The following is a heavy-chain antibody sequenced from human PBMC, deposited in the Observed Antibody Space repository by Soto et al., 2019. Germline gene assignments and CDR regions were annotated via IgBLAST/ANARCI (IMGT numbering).Heavy chain of an antibody. CDR1: GGSISSYY. J-gene: IGHJ4*02. CDR3: ARELRGVVAAFVY. CDR2: IYYSGST. V-gene: IGHV4-59*01. Sequence: SETLSLTCTVSGGSISSYYWSWIRQPPGKGLEWIGYIYYSGSTNYNPSLKSRVTISVDTSKNQFSLKLSSVTAADTAVYYCARELRGVVAAFVYWGQGTLVTVSS. D-gene: IGHD2-15*01.